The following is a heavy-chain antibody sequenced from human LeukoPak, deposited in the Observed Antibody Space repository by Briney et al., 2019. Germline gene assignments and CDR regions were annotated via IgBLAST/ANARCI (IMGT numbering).Heavy chain of an antibody. D-gene: IGHD3-16*01. V-gene: IGHV1-58*01. CDR1: GFTFTSSA. CDR3: AAVSVSSIEYYFDY. CDR2: IVVGSGNT. Sequence: GTSVKVSCKASGFTFTSSAVQWVRQARGQRLEWIGWIVVGSGNTNYAQKFQERVTITRDMSTSTAYMELSSLRSEDTAVYHCAAVSVSSIEYYFDYWGQGTLVTVSS. J-gene: IGHJ4*02.